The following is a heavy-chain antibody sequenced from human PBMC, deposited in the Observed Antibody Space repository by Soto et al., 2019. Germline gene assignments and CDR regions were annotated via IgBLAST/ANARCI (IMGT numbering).Heavy chain of an antibody. D-gene: IGHD3-16*02. CDR2: ISSSSSYT. CDR1: GFTFSDYY. J-gene: IGHJ5*02. V-gene: IGHV3-11*06. CDR3: ARDLSGDYDYVWGSYRYTGSWFDP. Sequence: GSLRLSCAASGFTFSDYYMSWIRQAPGKGLEWVSYISSSSSYTNYADSVKGRFTISRDNAKNSLYLQMNSLRAEDTAVYYCARDLSGDYDYVWGSYRYTGSWFDPWGQGTLVTVSS.